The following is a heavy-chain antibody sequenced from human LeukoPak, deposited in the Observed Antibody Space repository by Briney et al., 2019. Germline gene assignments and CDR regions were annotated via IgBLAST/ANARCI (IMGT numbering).Heavy chain of an antibody. CDR3: ARGPDYDILADYFDY. V-gene: IGHV3-23*01. J-gene: IGHJ4*02. D-gene: IGHD3-9*01. CDR2: INNSGGRT. Sequence: GGSLRLSCAASGFTFSSYAMNWVRQAPGKGLEWVSSINNSGGRTYYADSVKGRFTISRDNSKNTLFLQMNSLRPEDTAVYYCARGPDYDILADYFDYWGQGTLVTVSS. CDR1: GFTFSSYA.